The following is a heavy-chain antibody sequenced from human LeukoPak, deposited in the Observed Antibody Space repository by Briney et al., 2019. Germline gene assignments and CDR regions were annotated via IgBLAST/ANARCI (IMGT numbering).Heavy chain of an antibody. V-gene: IGHV1-2*02. Sequence: GASVKVSCKASGYTFTGYYMHWVRQAPGQGLEWMGWINPNSGGTNYAQKFQGRVTMTRDTSISTAYMELSRLRSDDTAVYYCARVGISYSSGWYGPNYYMDVWGKGTTVTVSS. J-gene: IGHJ6*03. CDR3: ARVGISYSSGWYGPNYYMDV. CDR2: INPNSGGT. CDR1: GYTFTGYY. D-gene: IGHD6-19*01.